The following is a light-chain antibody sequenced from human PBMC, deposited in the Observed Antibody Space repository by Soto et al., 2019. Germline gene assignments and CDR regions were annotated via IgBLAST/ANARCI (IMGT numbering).Light chain of an antibody. CDR1: QDVSRS. J-gene: IGKJ1*01. CDR3: QHMRT. V-gene: IGKV1-9*01. CDR2: DAS. Sequence: DTQLTQSPSFLSASVGDRVTITCRASQDVSRSLGWYQQKPGKAPKFLIYDASTLESGVPSRFSGSGFGTEFSLTISSLQPDDFGSYYCQHMRTFGQGTKVEMK.